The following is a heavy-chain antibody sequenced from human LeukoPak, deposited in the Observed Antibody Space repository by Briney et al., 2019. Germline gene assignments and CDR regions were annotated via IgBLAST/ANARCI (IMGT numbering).Heavy chain of an antibody. CDR3: ARDLNYVNLGYDILADVGYYFDY. CDR2: ISPHNGNT. CDR1: RYTFTMYG. J-gene: IGHJ4*02. D-gene: IGHD3-9*01. Sequence: GASVKVSCKASRYTFTMYGISWVRQAPGQGLQWLGWISPHNGNTNYAQDLQGRVTMTTDASTSTAYLELRSLRSDDTATYYCARDLNYVNLGYDILADVGYYFDYWGQGSLVTVSS. V-gene: IGHV1-18*01.